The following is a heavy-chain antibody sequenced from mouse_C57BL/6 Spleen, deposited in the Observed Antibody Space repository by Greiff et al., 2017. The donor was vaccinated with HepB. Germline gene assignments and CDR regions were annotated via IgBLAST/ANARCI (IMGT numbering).Heavy chain of an antibody. CDR2: IDPSDSET. J-gene: IGHJ2*01. CDR1: GYTFTSYW. V-gene: IGHV1-52*01. CDR3: ARCSYYFDY. Sequence: QVQLKQSGAELVRPGSSVKLSCKASGYTFTSYWMHWVKQRPIQGLEWIGNIDPSDSETHYNQKFKDKATVTVDKSSSTAYMQLSSLTSEDSAVYYCARCSYYFDYWGQGTTLTVSS.